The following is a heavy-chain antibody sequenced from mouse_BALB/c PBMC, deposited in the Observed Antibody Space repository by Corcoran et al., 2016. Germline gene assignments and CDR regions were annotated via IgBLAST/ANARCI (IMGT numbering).Heavy chain of an antibody. CDR3: TRDWDCYVDV. V-gene: IGHV1-26*01. Sequence: EVQLQQSGPELVKPGASVKMSCKASGYTFTDYYLQWVTQSHGKSLEWIGDINPNNGGTSYNQKFKGKATLTVDKSSSTAYMKHNSLTSEDAAVYYCTRDWDCYVDVWGAGTTVTVSS. CDR1: GYTFTDYY. CDR2: INPNNGGT. J-gene: IGHJ1*01.